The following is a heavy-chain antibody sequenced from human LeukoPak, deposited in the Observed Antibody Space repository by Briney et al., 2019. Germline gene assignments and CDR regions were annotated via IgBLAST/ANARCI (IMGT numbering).Heavy chain of an antibody. CDR2: ISSSSGYI. J-gene: IGHJ3*02. Sequence: GGSLRLSCAASGFTFSSYSMNWVRQAPGKGLEWVSSISSSSGYIYYADSVKGRFTISRDNAKNSLYLQMNSLRAEDTAVYYCATPNGAAAGRKAAFDIWGQGTMVTVSS. CDR3: ATPNGAAAGRKAAFDI. V-gene: IGHV3-21*01. D-gene: IGHD6-13*01. CDR1: GFTFSSYS.